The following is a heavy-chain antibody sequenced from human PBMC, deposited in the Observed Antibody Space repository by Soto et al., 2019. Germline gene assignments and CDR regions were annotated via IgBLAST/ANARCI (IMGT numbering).Heavy chain of an antibody. J-gene: IGHJ3*02. CDR3: AKIPFIVVVPAAAFDI. D-gene: IGHD2-2*01. CDR1: GFTFSSYA. V-gene: IGHV3-23*01. Sequence: GGSLRLSCAASGFTFSSYAMSWVRRAPGKGLEWVSAISGSGGSTYYADSVKGRFTISRDNSKNTLYLQMNSLRAEDTAVYYCAKIPFIVVVPAAAFDIWGQGTMVTVSS. CDR2: ISGSGGST.